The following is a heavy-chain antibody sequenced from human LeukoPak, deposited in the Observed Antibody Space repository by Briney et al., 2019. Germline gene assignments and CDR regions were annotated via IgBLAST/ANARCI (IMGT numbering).Heavy chain of an antibody. CDR1: GYTFTENG. CDR3: ARHIAARPFDY. D-gene: IGHD6-6*01. V-gene: IGHV1-18*01. J-gene: IGHJ4*02. Sequence: ASVKVSCKASGYTFTENGIAWVRQAPGQGLEWMGWISGYNGKTLYAQNFQGRVTLTTDTPTSTAFMKVRSLTSDDTAVYYCARHIAARPFDYWGQGTLVTVSS. CDR2: ISGYNGKT.